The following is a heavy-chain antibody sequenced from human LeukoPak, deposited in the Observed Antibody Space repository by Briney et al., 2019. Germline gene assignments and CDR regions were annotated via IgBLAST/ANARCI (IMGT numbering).Heavy chain of an antibody. CDR3: ARDYCSSTSCLFGY. CDR2: INPNSGDT. V-gene: IGHV1-2*06. D-gene: IGHD2-2*01. CDR1: GYTFTGYH. Sequence: VASVTVSCTASGYTFTGYHMHWVRQAPGQGLEWMGRINPNSGDTNYAQKFQGRVTMTRDTSISTAYMELSRLRSDDTAVYYCARDYCSSTSCLFGYWGQGTLVTVSS. J-gene: IGHJ4*02.